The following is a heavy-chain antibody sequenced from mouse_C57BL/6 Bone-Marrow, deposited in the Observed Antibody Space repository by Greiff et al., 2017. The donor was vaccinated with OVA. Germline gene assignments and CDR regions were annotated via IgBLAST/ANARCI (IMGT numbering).Heavy chain of an antibody. V-gene: IGHV7-1*01. D-gene: IGHD1-1*01. CDR1: GFTFSDFY. Sequence: EVKVVESGGGLVQSGRSLRLSCATSGFTFSDFYMEWVRQAPGKGLEWLAASRNKANDYTTAYSASVKGRFIVSRDTSQSILYLQMNALRAKDTAIYYCARDAWGCSSEGKPSYALDYWGQGTSVTVSS. CDR2: SRNKANDYTT. J-gene: IGHJ4*01. CDR3: ARDAWGCSSEGKPSYALDY.